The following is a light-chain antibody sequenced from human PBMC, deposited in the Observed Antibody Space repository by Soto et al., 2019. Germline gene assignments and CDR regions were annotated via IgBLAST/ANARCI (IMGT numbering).Light chain of an antibody. CDR2: DTT. Sequence: QAVVTQEPSLTVSPGGTVTPTCGSSTGAVTNGHYPYWFQQKPGQAPRTLIYDTTNRHSWTPARFSGSLLGGKAAPTLSGAQPEDEAEYYCLLSYNGPYVFGTGTKVTVL. J-gene: IGLJ1*01. CDR3: LLSYNGPYV. V-gene: IGLV7-46*01. CDR1: TGAVTNGHY.